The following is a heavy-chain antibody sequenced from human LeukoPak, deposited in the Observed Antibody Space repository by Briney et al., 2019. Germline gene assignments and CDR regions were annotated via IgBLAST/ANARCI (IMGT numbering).Heavy chain of an antibody. CDR2: INHSGST. D-gene: IGHD6-19*01. Sequence: SETLSLTCAVYGGSFSGYYWSWIRQPPGKGLEWIGEINHSGSTNYNPSLKSRVTISVDTSKNQFSLKLSSVTAADTAVYYCARSPGIAVAGIFDYWGQGTLVTVSS. CDR3: ARSPGIAVAGIFDY. V-gene: IGHV4-34*01. CDR1: GGSFSGYY. J-gene: IGHJ4*02.